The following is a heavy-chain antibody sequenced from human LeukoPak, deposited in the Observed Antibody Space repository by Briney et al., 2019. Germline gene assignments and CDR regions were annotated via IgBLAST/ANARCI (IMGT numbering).Heavy chain of an antibody. D-gene: IGHD1-20*01. CDR1: GLTFSTHW. J-gene: IGHJ4*02. CDR3: VSYNWNQPGY. CDR2: INDDGSLT. Sequence: GGSLRLSCAASGLTFSTHWMYWVRQTPGKGLVWVSGINDDGSLTNYADSVKGRFTMSRDNAKNTLFLQMNSLRAEDTALYYCVSYNWNQPGYWGQGSLVTVSS. V-gene: IGHV3-74*01.